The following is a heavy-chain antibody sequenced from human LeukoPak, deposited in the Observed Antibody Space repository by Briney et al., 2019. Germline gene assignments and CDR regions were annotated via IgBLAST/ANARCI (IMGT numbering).Heavy chain of an antibody. CDR3: ARSHWGPFGSRIANWFDP. D-gene: IGHD7-27*01. Sequence: PSETLSLTCTVSGGSISSSSYYWGWIRQPPGKGLEWIGSIYYSGSTYSNPSLKSRVTISVDTSKNQFSLKLNSVTAADTAVYYCARSHWGPFGSRIANWFDPWGQGTLVTVSS. CDR2: IYYSGST. V-gene: IGHV4-39*07. CDR1: GGSISSSSYY. J-gene: IGHJ5*02.